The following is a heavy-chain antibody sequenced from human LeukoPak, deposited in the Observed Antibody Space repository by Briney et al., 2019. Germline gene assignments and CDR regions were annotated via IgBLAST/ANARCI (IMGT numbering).Heavy chain of an antibody. V-gene: IGHV1-18*01. CDR1: GYTFTTYG. Sequence: ASVKVSCKASGYTFTTYGISWVRQAPGQGLEWMGWISAYNGNTNYAQKLQGRVTMTTDTSTSTAYMELRSLRSDDTAVYYCARGPFCSGDTCYSQYFDYWGQGTPVTLSS. D-gene: IGHD2-15*01. J-gene: IGHJ4*02. CDR3: ARGPFCSGDTCYSQYFDY. CDR2: ISAYNGNT.